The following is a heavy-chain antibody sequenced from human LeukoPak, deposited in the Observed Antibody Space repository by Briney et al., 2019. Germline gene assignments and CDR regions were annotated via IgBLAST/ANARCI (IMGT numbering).Heavy chain of an antibody. CDR2: INPNSGDT. CDR3: ASEEQDGSGSYYSLPHYY. D-gene: IGHD3-10*01. Sequence: GASVKVSCKASGHTFTDYYMHWVRQAPGQGLEWMGWINPNSGDTNYAQKFQGRVTMTRDTSVSTAYMELSRLRSNDTAVYYCASEEQDGSGSYYSLPHYYWGQGTLVTVSS. CDR1: GHTFTDYY. J-gene: IGHJ4*02. V-gene: IGHV1-2*02.